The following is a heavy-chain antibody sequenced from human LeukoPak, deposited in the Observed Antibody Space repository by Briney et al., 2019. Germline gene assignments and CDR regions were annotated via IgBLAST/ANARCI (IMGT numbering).Heavy chain of an antibody. D-gene: IGHD3-10*01. V-gene: IGHV1-2*02. CDR2: INPNSGGT. Sequence: GASVKVSCKASGCTFTGYYMHWLRQAPGQGLEWMGWINPNSGGTNYAQKFLGRVTMTRDTSISTAYMELSRLRSDDTAVYYCARARARYAFDIWGQGTMVTVSS. CDR1: GCTFTGYY. CDR3: ARARARYAFDI. J-gene: IGHJ3*02.